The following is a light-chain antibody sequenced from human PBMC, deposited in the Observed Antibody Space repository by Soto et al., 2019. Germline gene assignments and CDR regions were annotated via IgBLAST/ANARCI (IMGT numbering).Light chain of an antibody. V-gene: IGLV1-51*01. CDR3: VSWDGSLSAYV. J-gene: IGLJ1*01. Sequence: QSVLTQPPSVSAAPGQKVTISCSGSSSNIGGNSVSWYQQLPGTAPKLLIYDDDKRPSGIPDRFSGSKSGTSATLGITGFQTGDEADYYCVSWDGSLSAYVFAIGTKVTVL. CDR2: DDD. CDR1: SSNIGGNS.